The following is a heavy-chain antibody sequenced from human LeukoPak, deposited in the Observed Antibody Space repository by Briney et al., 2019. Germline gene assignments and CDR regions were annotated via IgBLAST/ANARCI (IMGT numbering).Heavy chain of an antibody. V-gene: IGHV6-1*01. D-gene: IGHD1-7*01. J-gene: IGHJ3*02. CDR2: TYYRSKWYN. CDR3: ARDYPHGYNWNSYHPFDI. CDR1: GDSVSSNSAA. Sequence: SQTLSLTCAISGDSVSSNSAAWNWIRQSPSRGLEWLGRTYYRSKWYNDYAVSVKSRITINPDTSKNQFSLQLNSVTPEDTAVYYCARDYPHGYNWNSYHPFDIWGQGTMVTVSS.